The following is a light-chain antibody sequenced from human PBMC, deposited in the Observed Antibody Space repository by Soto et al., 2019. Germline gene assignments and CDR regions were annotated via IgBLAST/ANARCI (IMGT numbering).Light chain of an antibody. V-gene: IGKV3-15*01. CDR1: QSVSTN. Sequence: EIVMTQSPATLSVSPGERATLSCRASQSVSTNLAWYQQKPGQGPRLLIFGASTRAIGIPARFSGSGSGTDFTITISSLQSEDFAVYYCQHYNELPLTFGGGTKVEIK. CDR2: GAS. J-gene: IGKJ4*01. CDR3: QHYNELPLT.